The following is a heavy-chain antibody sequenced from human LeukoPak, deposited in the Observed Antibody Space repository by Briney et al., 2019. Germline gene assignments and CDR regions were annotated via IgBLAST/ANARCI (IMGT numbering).Heavy chain of an antibody. CDR2: INSDGSDT. V-gene: IGHV3-74*01. D-gene: IGHD4-17*01. Sequence: GGSLRLSCAASGFTFSSYWMHWVRQVPGKGLVWVSRINSDGSDTTYADSVEGRFTISRDNAKNTFYLQMNSLRAEDTAVYYCAGVGDYSGDYVRFDSWGQGTLVTVSS. CDR1: GFTFSSYW. J-gene: IGHJ4*02. CDR3: AGVGDYSGDYVRFDS.